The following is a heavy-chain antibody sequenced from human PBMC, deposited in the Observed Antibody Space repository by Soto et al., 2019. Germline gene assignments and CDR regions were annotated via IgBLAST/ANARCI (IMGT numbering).Heavy chain of an antibody. V-gene: IGHV2-70*01. J-gene: IGHJ6*02. CDR2: IDWDDDK. D-gene: IGHD6-13*01. Sequence: GSGPTLVNPTQTLTLTCTFSGFSLSTSGMCVSWIRQPPGKALEWLALIDWDDDKYYSTSLKTRLTISKDTSKNQVVLTMTNMDPVDTATYYCARYFAAGPSNYGMDVWGQGTTVTVSS. CDR1: GFSLSTSGMC. CDR3: ARYFAAGPSNYGMDV.